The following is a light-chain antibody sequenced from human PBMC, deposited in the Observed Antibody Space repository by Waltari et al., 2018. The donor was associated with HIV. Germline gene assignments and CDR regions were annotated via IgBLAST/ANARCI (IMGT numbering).Light chain of an antibody. J-gene: IGKJ4*01. CDR1: QSVSSN. CDR3: QQYKNWPGT. Sequence: EIVMTQSPATLSVSPGERATLSCRASQSVSSNLAWYQQKPGQAPRLLIYGPSARATGITARFSGSGYGTEFTLTISSLQSEDFAVYYCQQYKNWPGTFGGGTKVEIK. V-gene: IGKV3-15*01. CDR2: GPS.